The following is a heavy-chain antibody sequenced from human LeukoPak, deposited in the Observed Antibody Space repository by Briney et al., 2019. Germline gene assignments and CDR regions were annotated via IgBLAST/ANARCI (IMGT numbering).Heavy chain of an antibody. CDR1: GFTVSGNY. D-gene: IGHD2-2*01. V-gene: IGHV3-66*02. CDR3: ARGEYQLPQGN. J-gene: IGHJ4*02. CDR2: IYSSGST. Sequence: GGSLRLSCAASGFTVSGNYMSWVRQAPGKGLEWVSVIYSSGSTYYADSVKGRFTISRDNSKNTLYLQMNSLRGEDPAVYYCARGEYQLPQGNWGQGTLVTVSS.